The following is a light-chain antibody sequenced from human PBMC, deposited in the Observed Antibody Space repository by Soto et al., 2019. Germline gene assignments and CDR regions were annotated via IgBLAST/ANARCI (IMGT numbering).Light chain of an antibody. J-gene: IGKJ4*01. CDR1: QSISSW. Sequence: DNQMNQSPSTLSASVGNRVTITCRASQSISSWLAWYQQKPGKAPKLLIYKASSLESGVPSRFSGSGSGTEFTLTISSLQPDDFATYYCQQYNSYVTVGGGTKVEIK. CDR2: KAS. V-gene: IGKV1-5*03. CDR3: QQYNSYVT.